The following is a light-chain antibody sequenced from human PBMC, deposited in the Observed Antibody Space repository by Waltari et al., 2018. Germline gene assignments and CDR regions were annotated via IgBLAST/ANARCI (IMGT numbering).Light chain of an antibody. CDR2: GAS. CDR1: QSVSGPD. V-gene: IGKV3-20*01. Sequence: EIVLTQSPGTLSLSPGERGTLSCRASQSVSGPDLAWYQQRPGQAPRLLIYGASTRATGIPDRFSGSGSGTEFTLTITRLEPEDFVVYYCQQYGNAPLTFGGGTKVEIK. CDR3: QQYGNAPLT. J-gene: IGKJ4*01.